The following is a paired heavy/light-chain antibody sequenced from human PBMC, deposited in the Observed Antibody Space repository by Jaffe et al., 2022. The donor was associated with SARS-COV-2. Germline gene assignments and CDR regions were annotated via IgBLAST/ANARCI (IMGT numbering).Light chain of an antibody. CDR3: QQYGSSPRIT. CDR1: QSVSSSY. Sequence: EIVLTQSPGTLSLSPGERATLSCRASQSVSSSYLAWYQQKPGQAPRLLIYGASSRATGIPDRFSGSGSGTDFTLTISRLEPEDFAVYYCQQYGSSPRITFGQGTRLEIK. J-gene: IGKJ5*01. CDR2: GAS. V-gene: IGKV3-20*01.
Heavy chain of an antibody. CDR3: AREGEIAAAGTDISWGMDV. CDR1: GFTFSSYA. CDR2: ISYDGSNK. J-gene: IGHJ6*02. V-gene: IGHV3-30-3*01. D-gene: IGHD6-13*01. Sequence: QVQLVESGGGVVQPGRSLRLSCAASGFTFSSYAMHWVRQAPGKGLEWVAVISYDGSNKYYADSVKGRFTISRDNSKNTLYLQMNSLRAEDTAVYYCAREGEIAAAGTDISWGMDVWGQGTTVTVSS.